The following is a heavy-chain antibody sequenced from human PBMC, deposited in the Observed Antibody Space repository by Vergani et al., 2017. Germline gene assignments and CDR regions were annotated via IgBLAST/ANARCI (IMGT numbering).Heavy chain of an antibody. CDR2: ISGSGGST. D-gene: IGHD5-12*01. Sequence: EVQLLESGGDLVQPGGSLRLSCAASGFTFNHYAMNWVRQAPGKGLEWVSGISGSGGSTYYAGSVKGRFTISRDSSKNTLSLQMNSLSAGDTAVYYCAIANPRNSDYDCLYYCHAMNVWCREATVTVSS. V-gene: IGHV3-23*01. J-gene: IGHJ6*02. CDR1: GFTFNHYA. CDR3: AIANPRNSDYDCLYYCHAMNV.